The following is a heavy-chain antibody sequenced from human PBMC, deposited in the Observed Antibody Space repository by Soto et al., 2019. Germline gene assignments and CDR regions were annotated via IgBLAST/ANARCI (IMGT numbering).Heavy chain of an antibody. CDR2: IYYSGIT. Sequence: SETLSLTCTDSGGSISSSSYYWGWIRQPPGKGLEWIGSIYYSGITYYSPSLKTRLRISVDSSTTHFSLSLSSVTAADTAVYYCARGPRYYDILTGYRRWFDPWGQGTLVTVSS. D-gene: IGHD3-9*01. J-gene: IGHJ5*02. V-gene: IGHV4-39*02. CDR3: ARGPRYYDILTGYRRWFDP. CDR1: GGSISSSSYY.